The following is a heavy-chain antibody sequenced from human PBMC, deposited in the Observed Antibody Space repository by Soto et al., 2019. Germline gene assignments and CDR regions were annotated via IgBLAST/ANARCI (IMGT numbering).Heavy chain of an antibody. CDR1: GYSFTRYG. Sequence: QVQLVQSRAEVKNPGASVKVSCEASGYSFTRYGIAWARQAPGQGLEWMGWINTYNGNTNYAQNLQGRVTLTTDTSTSTAHMELTSLRSNDTAIYYCAMVDVYVIPSPQDVWGQGTTVIVSS. J-gene: IGHJ6*01. V-gene: IGHV1-18*01. CDR3: AMVDVYVIPSPQDV. CDR2: INTYNGNT. D-gene: IGHD3-16*02.